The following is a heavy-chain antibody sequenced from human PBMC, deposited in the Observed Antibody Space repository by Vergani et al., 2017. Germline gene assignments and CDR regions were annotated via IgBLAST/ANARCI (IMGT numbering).Heavy chain of an antibody. CDR3: VRXLHTSYILGAFDI. D-gene: IGHD2-21*01. V-gene: IGHV4-61*02. CDR1: GGSLDIHSQT. J-gene: IGHJ3*02. CDR2: IDVKGNS. Sequence: QAQLQESGPRLVKPSQTLPLTCSFSGGSLDIHSQTWGWIRQPAGGGLEWIGLIDVKGNSNFSPSLESRVTMSADASRGRFSLNLRSVTTSDTAIYYCVRXLHTSYILGAFDIWGQGIKVTVSS.